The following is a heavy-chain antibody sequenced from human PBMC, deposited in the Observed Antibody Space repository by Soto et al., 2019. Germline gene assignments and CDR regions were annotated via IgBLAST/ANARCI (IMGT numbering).Heavy chain of an antibody. D-gene: IGHD1-26*01. Sequence: QVQLVQSGAEVKKPGSSVKVSCKASGGTFSSYTISWVRQAPGQGLEWMGRIIPILGIANYAQKFQGRVTXXAXKXXSTAYMELSSLRSEDTAVYYCARDNSGSYSTSFDYWGQGTLVTVSS. CDR1: GGTFSSYT. CDR2: IIPILGIA. V-gene: IGHV1-69*08. J-gene: IGHJ4*02. CDR3: ARDNSGSYSTSFDY.